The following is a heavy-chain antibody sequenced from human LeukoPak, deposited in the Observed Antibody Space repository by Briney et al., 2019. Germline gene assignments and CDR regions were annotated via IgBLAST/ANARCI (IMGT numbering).Heavy chain of an antibody. D-gene: IGHD6-19*01. J-gene: IGHJ4*02. Sequence: SETLSLTCTVSGGSLSSYYWSWIRQPPGKGLEWIGYIYYSGSTNYNPSLKSRVTISVDTSKNQFSLKLSSVTAADTAVYYCARHFRLYYFDYWGQGTLVTVSS. V-gene: IGHV4-59*08. CDR2: IYYSGST. CDR1: GGSLSSYY. CDR3: ARHFRLYYFDY.